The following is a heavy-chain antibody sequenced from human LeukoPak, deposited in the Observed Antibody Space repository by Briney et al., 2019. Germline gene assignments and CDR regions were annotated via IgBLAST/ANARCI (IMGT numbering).Heavy chain of an antibody. Sequence: ASVKVSCKASGYIFSNFPLTWVRQAPGQGLEWVGWISPSNGVTTYAQKFQGRVTMTTDTSTTTVYLDLRSLRSDDTALYYCTRGGYSYGSLRHWGQGSLVTVSS. V-gene: IGHV1-18*01. CDR1: GYIFSNFP. CDR2: ISPSNGVT. J-gene: IGHJ4*02. D-gene: IGHD5-18*01. CDR3: TRGGYSYGSLRH.